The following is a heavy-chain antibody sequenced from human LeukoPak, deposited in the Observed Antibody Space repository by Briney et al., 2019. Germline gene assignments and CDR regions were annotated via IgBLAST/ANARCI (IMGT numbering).Heavy chain of an antibody. CDR3: DRSRRPPYGMDV. Sequence: PGGFLRLSCAASGFTFSSYAMSWVRQAPGKGLEWVSAISGSGGSTYYADSVKGRFTISRDNSKNTLYLQMTSLRAEDTAVYYCDRSRRPPYGMDVWGQGTTVTVSS. CDR1: GFTFSSYA. V-gene: IGHV3-23*01. J-gene: IGHJ6*02. CDR2: ISGSGGST. D-gene: IGHD1-1*01.